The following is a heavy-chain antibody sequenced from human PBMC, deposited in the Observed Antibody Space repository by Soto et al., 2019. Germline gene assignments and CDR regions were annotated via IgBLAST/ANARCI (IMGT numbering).Heavy chain of an antibody. D-gene: IGHD6-25*01. J-gene: IGHJ4*02. V-gene: IGHV6-1*01. Sequence: QSQTLSLTCAISGDTVSSKSVAWNWIRQSPSRGLEWLGRTYYRSKWSNDYAPSVRGRITINPDTSKSQFSLQLNSVSPEDTAVYYCAREWLIAASGTSNFDFWGQGILVTVSS. CDR1: GDTVSSKSVA. CDR3: AREWLIAASGTSNFDF. CDR2: TYYRSKWSN.